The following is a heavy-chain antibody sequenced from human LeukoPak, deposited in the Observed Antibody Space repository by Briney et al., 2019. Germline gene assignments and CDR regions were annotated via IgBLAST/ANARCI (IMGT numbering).Heavy chain of an antibody. CDR1: GFTFSSYA. V-gene: IGHV3-30*04. J-gene: IGHJ3*02. CDR3: ARDQDYDDAFDI. D-gene: IGHD4-17*01. Sequence: GGSLRLSCAASGFTFSSYAMHWVRQAPGKGLEWVAVISYDGSNKYYADSVKGRFTISRDNAKNSLYLQMNSLRAEDTAVYYCARDQDYDDAFDIWGQGTMVTVSS. CDR2: ISYDGSNK.